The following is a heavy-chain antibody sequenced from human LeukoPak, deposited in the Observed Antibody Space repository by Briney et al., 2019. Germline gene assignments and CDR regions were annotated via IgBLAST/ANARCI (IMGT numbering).Heavy chain of an antibody. Sequence: GGSLRLSCAASGFTFSSYAMGWVRQAPGKGLEWVSAISGSGGSTYYADSVKGRFTISRDNSKNTLYLQMNSLRAEDTAVYYCAKDTAAGTVYFDCWGQGTLVTVSS. J-gene: IGHJ4*02. CDR1: GFTFSSYA. CDR2: ISGSGGST. V-gene: IGHV3-23*01. CDR3: AKDTAAGTVYFDC. D-gene: IGHD6-13*01.